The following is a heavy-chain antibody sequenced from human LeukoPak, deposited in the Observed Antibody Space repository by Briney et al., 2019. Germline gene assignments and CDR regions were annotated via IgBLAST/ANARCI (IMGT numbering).Heavy chain of an antibody. CDR3: ARGGLRYFDWLYNWFDP. CDR1: GGSFSGYY. V-gene: IGHV4-34*01. Sequence: PSETLSHTCAVYGGSFSGYYWSWIRQPPGKGLEWIGEINHSGSTNYNPSLKSRVTISVDTSKNQFSLKLSSVTAADTAVCYCARGGLRYFDWLYNWFDPWGQGTLVTVSS. CDR2: INHSGST. J-gene: IGHJ5*02. D-gene: IGHD3-9*01.